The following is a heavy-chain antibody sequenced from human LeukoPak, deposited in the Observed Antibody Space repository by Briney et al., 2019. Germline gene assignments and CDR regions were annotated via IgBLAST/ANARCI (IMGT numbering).Heavy chain of an antibody. V-gene: IGHV5-51*01. CDR2: IFPGDSDT. Sequence: GESLKISWQGSENIFISYWIVWVRQTPGKGLEWMGIIFPGDSDTRYSPSFQGQVTISADSSISTAYLQWSSLNASDTAMYYCASSTTVVAYSTEYWGQGTLVTVSS. CDR3: ASSTTVVAYSTEY. CDR1: ENIFISYW. J-gene: IGHJ4*02. D-gene: IGHD4-23*01.